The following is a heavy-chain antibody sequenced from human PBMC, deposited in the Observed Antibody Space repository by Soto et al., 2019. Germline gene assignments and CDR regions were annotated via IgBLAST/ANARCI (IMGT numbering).Heavy chain of an antibody. V-gene: IGHV3-48*02. CDR2: ISTSSSNI. CDR1: GFTFSSYS. J-gene: IGHJ3*02. Sequence: EVQLVETGGGLVQPGESLRLSCAASGFTFSSYSLNWVRQAPGKGLEWVSYISTSSSNIYYADSVKGRFTISRDNANNSLYLQMNSLRDGDTAVYYCARDWHSNALAPDAFDIWGQGTMVIVSS. CDR3: ARDWHSNALAPDAFDI. D-gene: IGHD5-18*01.